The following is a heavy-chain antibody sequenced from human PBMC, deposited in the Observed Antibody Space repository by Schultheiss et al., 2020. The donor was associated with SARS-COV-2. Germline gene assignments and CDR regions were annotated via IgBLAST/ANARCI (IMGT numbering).Heavy chain of an antibody. J-gene: IGHJ6*03. CDR1: GRSISSYY. CDR3: ARRGAVVVPAAISYYYYYYMDD. Sequence: ESLKISCTVSGRSISSYYWSWIRQPPGKGLEWIGYIYYSGSTNYNPSLKSRVTISVDTSKNQFSLKLSSVTAADTAVYYCARRGAVVVPAAISYYYYYYMDDWGKGTTVTVAS. V-gene: IGHV4-59*08. CDR2: IYYSGST. D-gene: IGHD2-2*01.